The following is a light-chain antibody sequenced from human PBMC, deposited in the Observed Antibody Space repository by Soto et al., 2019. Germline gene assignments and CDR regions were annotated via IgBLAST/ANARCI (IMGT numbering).Light chain of an antibody. J-gene: IGLJ3*02. CDR3: AAWDDSLSGWV. CDR1: SSNIGSNY. CDR2: SNN. Sequence: QSVLTQPPSASGTPGQRVTISCSGSSSNIGSNYVYWYQQLPGTAPKLLIYSNNQRPSGVPDRFSGSKSGTSASLAISGLRSEDEADCYCAAWDDSLSGWVFGGGTKVTVL. V-gene: IGLV1-47*02.